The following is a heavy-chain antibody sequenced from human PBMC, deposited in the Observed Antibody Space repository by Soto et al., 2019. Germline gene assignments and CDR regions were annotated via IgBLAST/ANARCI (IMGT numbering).Heavy chain of an antibody. CDR2: IHVDGGNI. J-gene: IGHJ4*02. Sequence: GGSLRLSCAASGFMFSSYWMSWVRQAPGKGLEWVANIHVDGGNIYYVDSVKGRFTISRDNAKRSLYLQMNSLRAEDTAVYYCARDFYGGYTYGPGDYWGQGALVTVSS. CDR1: GFMFSSYW. CDR3: ARDFYGGYTYGPGDY. V-gene: IGHV3-7*01. D-gene: IGHD5-18*01.